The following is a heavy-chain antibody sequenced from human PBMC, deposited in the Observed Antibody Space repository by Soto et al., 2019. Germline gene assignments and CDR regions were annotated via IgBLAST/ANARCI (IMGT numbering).Heavy chain of an antibody. CDR3: AKATIRYCSSNSCYDDY. J-gene: IGHJ4*02. Sequence: GGSLRLSCAASGFTFSSYAMSWVRQAPGKGLEWVSAIWGSGGSTYYADSVKGRFTISRDNSKNTLYLQMNSLRAEDTAVYYCAKATIRYCSSNSCYDDYWGQGTLVTVSS. CDR2: IWGSGGST. CDR1: GFTFSSYA. D-gene: IGHD2-2*01. V-gene: IGHV3-23*01.